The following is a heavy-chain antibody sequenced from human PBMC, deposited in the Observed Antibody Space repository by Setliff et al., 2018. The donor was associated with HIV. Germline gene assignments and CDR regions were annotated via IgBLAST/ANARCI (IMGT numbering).Heavy chain of an antibody. D-gene: IGHD6-19*01. J-gene: IGHJ4*02. Sequence: ASVKVSCKTSGYMFIAYGMSWVRRAPGQGLEWMGWIGPYNGRTEYAQEFQGRVTITRNTSISTAYMELSSLRSEDTAVYYCARGVFLSGSGWYIVYYFDYWGQGTLVTVSS. V-gene: IGHV1-8*03. CDR2: IGPYNGRT. CDR1: GYMFIAYG. CDR3: ARGVFLSGSGWYIVYYFDY.